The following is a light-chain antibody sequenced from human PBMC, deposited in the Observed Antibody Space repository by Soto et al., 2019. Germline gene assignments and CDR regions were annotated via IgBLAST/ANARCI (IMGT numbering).Light chain of an antibody. CDR1: QSVVSN. V-gene: IGKV3-15*01. Sequence: EIVMKQSPATLSVSPGERATLSCRASQSVVSNLAWYQQKPGQAPRLLIYGSTTRATGSPARFSGRWSGTEFTLTLCSPQSEDFAFSYCHQYNIGPYTCGQGPKLAIK. CDR2: GST. CDR3: HQYNIGPYT. J-gene: IGKJ2*01.